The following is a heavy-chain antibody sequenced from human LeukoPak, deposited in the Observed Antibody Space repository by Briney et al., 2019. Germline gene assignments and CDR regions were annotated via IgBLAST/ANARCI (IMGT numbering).Heavy chain of an antibody. CDR3: ARADCSSASCYISFDY. D-gene: IGHD2-2*01. V-gene: IGHV1-2*05. J-gene: IGHJ4*02. CDR1: GYTLTGHF. Sequence: VKDSRMASGYTLTGHFMHWVRPTPGQGVECVGRISPNSGGTNYAQKFQSRVTMTRDTSISTAYIELSRLRSDDTGVYYCARADCSSASCYISFDYWGQGTLVTVSS. CDR2: ISPNSGGT.